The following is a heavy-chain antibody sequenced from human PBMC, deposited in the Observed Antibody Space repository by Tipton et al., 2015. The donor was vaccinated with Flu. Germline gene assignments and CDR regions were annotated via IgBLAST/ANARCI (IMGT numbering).Heavy chain of an antibody. CDR1: GFTFSDHY. Sequence: SLRLSCAASGFTFSDHYMTWIRQAPGKGLEWLSYISGSSSAIYYADSVKGRFTMSRDNAKNSLYLQMNSLRAEDTAVYYCARAHFDISTGSGPYGMDVWGQGTTVTVSS. CDR2: ISGSSSAI. CDR3: ARAHFDISTGSGPYGMDV. J-gene: IGHJ6*02. D-gene: IGHD3-9*01. V-gene: IGHV3-11*01.